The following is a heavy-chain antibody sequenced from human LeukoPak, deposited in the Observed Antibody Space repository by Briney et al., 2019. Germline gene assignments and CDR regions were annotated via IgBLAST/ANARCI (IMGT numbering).Heavy chain of an antibody. CDR1: GGSISSYY. CDR2: IYTSGST. CDR3: ARSVPRYFDGPNAFDI. V-gene: IGHV4-4*09. J-gene: IGHJ3*02. Sequence: PSETLSLTCTVSGGSISSYYWSWIRQPPGKGLEWIGYIYTSGSTNYNPSLKSRVTISVDTSKNQFSLKLSSVTAADTAVYYCARSVPRYFDGPNAFDIWGQGTMVTVSS. D-gene: IGHD3-9*01.